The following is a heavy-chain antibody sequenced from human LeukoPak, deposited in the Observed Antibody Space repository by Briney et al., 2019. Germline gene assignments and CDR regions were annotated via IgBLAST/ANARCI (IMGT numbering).Heavy chain of an antibody. CDR3: ARGSNDYRDYSFDY. CDR2: TYYRSKWSN. D-gene: IGHD4-17*01. V-gene: IGHV6-1*01. CDR1: GDSVSSNSAA. J-gene: IGHJ4*02. Sequence: PSQTLSLTCAISGDSVSSNSAAWNWIRQSPSRGLEWLGRTYYRSKWSNNYAVSVKSRITINSDTSKNQFALQLNFVTPEDTAVYYCARGSNDYRDYSFDYWGQGTLVTVSS.